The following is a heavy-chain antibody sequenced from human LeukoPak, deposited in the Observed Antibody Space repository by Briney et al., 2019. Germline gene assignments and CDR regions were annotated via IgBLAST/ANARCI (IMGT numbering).Heavy chain of an antibody. J-gene: IGHJ4*02. CDR2: IYSGGST. D-gene: IGHD3-22*01. Sequence: GGSLRLSCAASGFTFSSNYMSWVRQAPGKGLEWVSVIYSGGSTYYADSVKGRFTISRDNSKNTLYLQMNSLRAEDTAVYYCATSRVISDNYFDYWGQGTLVTVSS. CDR1: GFTFSSNY. CDR3: ATSRVISDNYFDY. V-gene: IGHV3-53*01.